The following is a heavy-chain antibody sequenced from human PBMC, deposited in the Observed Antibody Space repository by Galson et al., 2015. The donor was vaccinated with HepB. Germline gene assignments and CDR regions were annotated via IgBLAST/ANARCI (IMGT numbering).Heavy chain of an antibody. CDR2: IIPIFGTV. V-gene: IGHV1-69*13. Sequence: SVKVSCKASGGTFSTYAISWVRQAPGQGLEWMGGIIPIFGTVNYAQKFQGRVTIIADESTSTAYMELSSLRSEDTAVYYCARDSRYNHDILTGYHGMDVWGQGTTVTVPS. CDR3: ARDSRYNHDILTGYHGMDV. J-gene: IGHJ6*02. D-gene: IGHD3-9*01. CDR1: GGTFSTYA.